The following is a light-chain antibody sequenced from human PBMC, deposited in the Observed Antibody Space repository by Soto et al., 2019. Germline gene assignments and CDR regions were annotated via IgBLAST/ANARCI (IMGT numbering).Light chain of an antibody. Sequence: DIPMTQSPSSLSASVGDRVTITCRASQGISTWLAWYQQKPEKAPKTLIFDASDLQSGVPSRFSGSVSGTDFTLTIRSVQPEDFATYYCQQYNSYPLTFGGGTKVEIK. CDR2: DAS. CDR3: QQYNSYPLT. J-gene: IGKJ4*01. V-gene: IGKV1D-16*01. CDR1: QGISTW.